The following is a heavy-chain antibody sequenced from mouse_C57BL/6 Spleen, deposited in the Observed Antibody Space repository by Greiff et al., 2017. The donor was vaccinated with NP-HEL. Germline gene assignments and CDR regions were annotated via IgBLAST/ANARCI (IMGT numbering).Heavy chain of an antibody. CDR3: ARGAHYYGSSSDYYAMDY. Sequence: QVQLQQSGAELARPGASVKLSCKASGYTFTSYGISWVKQRTGQGLEWIGEIYPRSGNTYYNEKFKGKATLTADKSSSTAYMELRSLTSEDSAVYFWARGAHYYGSSSDYYAMDYWGQGTSVTVSS. V-gene: IGHV1-81*01. J-gene: IGHJ4*01. D-gene: IGHD1-1*01. CDR2: IYPRSGNT. CDR1: GYTFTSYG.